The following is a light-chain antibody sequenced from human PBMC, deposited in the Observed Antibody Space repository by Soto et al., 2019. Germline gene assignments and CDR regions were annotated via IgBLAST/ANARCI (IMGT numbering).Light chain of an antibody. Sequence: QSVLTQPASVSGSPGKSITISCTGTRSDIGAYNYVSWFQQNPGKGPKCMIYDVYSRPSGVSHRFSGSKSANTASLTISGLQAEDEAVYYCTSYTTTNTLALGGGTQVTVL. V-gene: IGLV2-14*01. CDR3: TSYTTTNTLA. CDR2: DVY. CDR1: RSDIGAYNY. J-gene: IGLJ2*01.